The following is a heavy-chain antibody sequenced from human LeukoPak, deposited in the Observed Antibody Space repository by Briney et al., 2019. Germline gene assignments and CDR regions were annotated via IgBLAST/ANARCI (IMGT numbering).Heavy chain of an antibody. J-gene: IGHJ3*02. CDR1: GGPIISHY. Sequence: SETLSLTCSVSGGPIISHYWSWIRQPPGKGLEWIGYISNSGSTDYNPSLRSRVTISINTSKNQFSLKLTSVTAADSAVYYCARRTVTTRMDAFDIWGQGTMVTVSS. CDR2: ISNSGST. CDR3: ARRTVTTRMDAFDI. V-gene: IGHV4-59*11. D-gene: IGHD4-17*01.